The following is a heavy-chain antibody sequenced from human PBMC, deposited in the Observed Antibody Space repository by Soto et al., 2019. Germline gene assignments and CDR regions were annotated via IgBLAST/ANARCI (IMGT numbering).Heavy chain of an antibody. CDR2: ISAYNGNT. Sequence: GASVKVSCKASGYTFTSYGISWVRQAPGQGLEWMGWISAYNGNTNYAQKLQGRVTMTTDTSTSTAYMELRSLRSDDTAVYYCARNAYFDWLLNYFDYWGQGTLVTVPQ. CDR3: ARNAYFDWLLNYFDY. V-gene: IGHV1-18*01. D-gene: IGHD3-9*01. J-gene: IGHJ4*02. CDR1: GYTFTSYG.